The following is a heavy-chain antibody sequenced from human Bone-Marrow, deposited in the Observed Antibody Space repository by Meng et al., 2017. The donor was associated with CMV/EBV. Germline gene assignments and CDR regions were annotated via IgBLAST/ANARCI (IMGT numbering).Heavy chain of an antibody. V-gene: IGHV1-69*05. CDR3: ARDPLQYYDSSGPPPDY. Sequence: SVKVSCKASGGTFSSYAISWVRQAPGQGLEWMGGIIPIFGTANYAQKFQGRVTITTDESTSTAYMELSSLRSEDTAVYYCARDPLQYYDSSGPPPDYWGQGNLVTVSS. CDR1: GGTFSSYA. J-gene: IGHJ4*02. CDR2: IIPIFGTA. D-gene: IGHD3-22*01.